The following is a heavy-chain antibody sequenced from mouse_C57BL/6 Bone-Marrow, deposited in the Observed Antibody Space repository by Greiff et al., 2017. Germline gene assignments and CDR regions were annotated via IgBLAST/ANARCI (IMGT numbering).Heavy chain of an antibody. V-gene: IGHV1-72*01. CDR3: GRWGTTVVGAMDD. CDR1: GYTFTSYW. J-gene: IGHJ4*01. D-gene: IGHD1-1*01. Sequence: QVQLQQPGAELVKPGASVKLSCKASGYTFTSYWIPWVKQRPGRGLEWIGRIDPTSGGTKYNEKFTSKATLTVDTPSSTAYMQRSSLTSEDSAVYCGGRWGTTVVGAMDDWGQGTSVTVSS. CDR2: IDPTSGGT.